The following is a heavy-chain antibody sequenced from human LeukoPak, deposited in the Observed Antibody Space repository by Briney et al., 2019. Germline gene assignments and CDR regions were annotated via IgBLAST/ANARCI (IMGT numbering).Heavy chain of an antibody. V-gene: IGHV1-24*01. Sequence: ASVKVSCKVSGYTLAELSMHWVRQAPGKGLEWMGGFDPEDGETIYAQKFQGRVTMTEDTSTDTAYMELSSLGSEDTAVYYCATDRAPEIYYYDSSGYASWGQGTLVTVSS. CDR2: FDPEDGET. J-gene: IGHJ4*02. CDR3: ATDRAPEIYYYDSSGYAS. CDR1: GYTLAELS. D-gene: IGHD3-22*01.